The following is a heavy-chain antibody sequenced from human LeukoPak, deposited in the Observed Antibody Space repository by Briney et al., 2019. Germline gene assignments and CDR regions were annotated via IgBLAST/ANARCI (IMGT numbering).Heavy chain of an antibody. J-gene: IGHJ4*02. D-gene: IGHD2-21*01. CDR2: ITPDGSST. CDR1: GFTFSTYW. V-gene: IGHV3-74*01. CDR3: TKDTFGDRDY. Sequence: GGSLRLSCAASGFTFSTYWMHWVRQAPGKGLMWVARITPDGSSTNYADSVQGRFTVSRDNAKNTIYLQMNSLRVEDTALYYCTKDTFGDRDYWGQGTLVTVSS.